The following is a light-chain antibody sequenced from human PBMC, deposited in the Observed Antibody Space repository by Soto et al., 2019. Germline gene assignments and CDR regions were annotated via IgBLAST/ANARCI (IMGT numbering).Light chain of an antibody. Sequence: DIQMTQSPSSLSASVGDRVTITCRASQTISNYLNWYQQKPGKAPKLLIYAASSLQSGGPSRFSGSGSGTDFTLTISSLQPEDFATYYCQQSYSTPYTLGQGTKLEIK. CDR3: QQSYSTPYT. J-gene: IGKJ2*01. CDR2: AAS. V-gene: IGKV1-39*01. CDR1: QTISNY.